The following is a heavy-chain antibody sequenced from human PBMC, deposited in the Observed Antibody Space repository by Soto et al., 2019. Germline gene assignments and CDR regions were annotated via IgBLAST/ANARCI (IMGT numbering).Heavy chain of an antibody. CDR1: GGTFSNFA. J-gene: IGHJ2*01. CDR2: IIPILGTP. V-gene: IGHV1-69*11. CDR3: AGDLTRLGYFDL. Sequence: QVQLVQSGAEVKKPGSSVKVSCKASGGTFSNFAITWVRQAPGQGLEWMGGIIPILGTPNYAQKFQGRVTISADESTSTAYMELSSLPSEDTSVYYCAGDLTRLGYFDLWGRGTLVTVSS.